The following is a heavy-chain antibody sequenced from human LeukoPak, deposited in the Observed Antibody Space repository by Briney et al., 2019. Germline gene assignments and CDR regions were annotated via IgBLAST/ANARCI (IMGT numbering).Heavy chain of an antibody. D-gene: IGHD3-10*01. CDR1: GFTFSHYP. V-gene: IGHV3-23*01. CDR2: ISADHAT. Sequence: GGSLRLSCAASGFTFSHYPMSWVRQAPGKGLEWVAAISADHATYDADSMKGRFTISRDNYKNTLYLQMNGLRAEDTAVYYCAKGSPPGRGAYNWFDPWGQGTLVTVSS. J-gene: IGHJ5*02. CDR3: AKGSPPGRGAYNWFDP.